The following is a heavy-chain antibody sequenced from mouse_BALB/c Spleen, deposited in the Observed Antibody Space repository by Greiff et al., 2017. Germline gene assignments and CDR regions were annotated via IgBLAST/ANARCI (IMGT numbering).Heavy chain of an antibody. V-gene: IGHV1-80*01. CDR2: IYPGDGDT. CDR3: ARGDYGNYVAMDY. J-gene: IGHJ4*01. D-gene: IGHD2-1*01. Sequence: VQLQQPGAELVKPGASVKLSCKASGYAFSSYWMNWVKQRPGQGLEWIGQIYPGDGDTNYNGKFKGKATLTADKSSSTAYMQLSSLTSEDSAVYFCARGDYGNYVAMDYWGQGTSVTVSS. CDR1: GYAFSSYW.